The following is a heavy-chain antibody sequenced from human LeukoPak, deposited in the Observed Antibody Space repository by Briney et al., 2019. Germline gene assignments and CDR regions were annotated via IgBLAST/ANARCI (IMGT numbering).Heavy chain of an antibody. J-gene: IGHJ3*02. CDR1: GYTFTSYG. Sequence: GASVKVSCKASGYTFTSYGISWVRQAPGQGLEWMGWISAYNGNTNYAQKLQGRVTMTTDTSTSTAYMELRSLRAEDTALYYCAKDLYSSSWYHAFDIWGQGTMVTVSS. D-gene: IGHD6-13*01. V-gene: IGHV1-18*01. CDR3: AKDLYSSSWYHAFDI. CDR2: ISAYNGNT.